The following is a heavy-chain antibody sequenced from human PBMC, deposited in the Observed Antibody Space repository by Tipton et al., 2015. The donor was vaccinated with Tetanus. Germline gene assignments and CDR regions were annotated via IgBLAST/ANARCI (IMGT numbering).Heavy chain of an antibody. J-gene: IGHJ2*01. Sequence: TLSLTCTVSGDPMTRYYWSWIRQPPGKGLEWISYIFASGSTNYNPALKSRVTISMDTSKNQISLNLTSVTAADTAVYFCVRESIRLIGEVIFRYFDVWGRGTLVTVSS. CDR1: GDPMTRYY. V-gene: IGHV4-4*08. D-gene: IGHD3-3*02. CDR3: VRESIRLIGEVIFRYFDV. CDR2: IFASGST.